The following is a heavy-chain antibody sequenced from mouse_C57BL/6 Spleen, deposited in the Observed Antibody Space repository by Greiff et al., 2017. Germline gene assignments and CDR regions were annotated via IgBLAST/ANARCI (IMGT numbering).Heavy chain of an antibody. V-gene: IGHV1-64*01. D-gene: IGHD1-1*01. CDR2: IHPNSGST. CDR3: ARENWSFITTVVAGKVFFDV. J-gene: IGHJ1*03. Sequence: QVQLQQPGAELVKPGASVKLSCKASGYTFTSYWMHWVKQRPGQGLEWIGMIHPNSGSTNYNEKFKSKATLTVDKSSSTAYMQLSSLTSEDSAVYYCARENWSFITTVVAGKVFFDVWGTGTTVTVSS. CDR1: GYTFTSYW.